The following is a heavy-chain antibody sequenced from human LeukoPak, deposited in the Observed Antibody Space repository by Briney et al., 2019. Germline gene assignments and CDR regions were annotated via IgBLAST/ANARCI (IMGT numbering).Heavy chain of an antibody. CDR1: GFSISTFW. Sequence: GGSLRLSCVASGFSISTFWMTWVRQAPGRGLEWVANMRGEGSRLYYMDSVKGRFTISRDNAKKSLCLQMSDLRAEDTSVYDCERGQIITPYAFEIWRQGTMVTVPS. V-gene: IGHV3-7*04. CDR2: MRGEGSRL. J-gene: IGHJ3*02. CDR3: ERGQIITPYAFEI.